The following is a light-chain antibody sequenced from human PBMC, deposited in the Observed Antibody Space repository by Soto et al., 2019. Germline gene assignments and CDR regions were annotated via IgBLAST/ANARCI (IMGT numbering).Light chain of an antibody. J-gene: IGKJ1*01. Sequence: DIQLTQSPSFLSASVGDRVTITCRASQGISSYLALYQQKPGKAPKLLIYAASTLQSGVPSRFSGSGSGTEFTLTISSLQPEDFATYYCQQLNSYPPWTFGQGTKVEIK. V-gene: IGKV1-9*01. CDR1: QGISSY. CDR2: AAS. CDR3: QQLNSYPPWT.